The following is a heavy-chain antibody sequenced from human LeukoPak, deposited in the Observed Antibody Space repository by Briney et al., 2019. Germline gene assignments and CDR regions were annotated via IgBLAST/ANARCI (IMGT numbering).Heavy chain of an antibody. CDR1: GFTFSSYG. D-gene: IGHD1-26*01. CDR3: GGSGSHEDY. J-gene: IGHJ4*02. Sequence: PGGSLRLSCAASGFTFSSYGMHWVRQAPGKGLEWVAVIWYDGSNKYYADSVKGRFTISRDNAKNTLYLQMNSLRAEDTAVYYCGGSGSHEDYWGQGTLVIVSS. V-gene: IGHV3-33*03. CDR2: IWYDGSNK.